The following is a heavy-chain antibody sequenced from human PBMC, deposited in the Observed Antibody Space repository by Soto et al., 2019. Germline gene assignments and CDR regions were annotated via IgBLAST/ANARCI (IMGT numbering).Heavy chain of an antibody. J-gene: IGHJ4*02. CDR3: ARDRGDWDPSLFDY. CDR1: GYSFTNYW. V-gene: IGHV5-51*01. CDR2: IYPGDSDT. D-gene: IGHD3-10*01. Sequence: GESLKISCKGSGYSFTNYWIGWVRQMPGKGLEWMGLIYPGDSDTRYSPSFEGQVTISADKSISTAYLQWSGLKASDTAMYYCARDRGDWDPSLFDYWGQGTLVTVSS.